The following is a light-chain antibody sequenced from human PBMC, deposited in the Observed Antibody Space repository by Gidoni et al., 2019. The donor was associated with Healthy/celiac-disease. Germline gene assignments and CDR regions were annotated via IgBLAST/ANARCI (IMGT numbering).Light chain of an antibody. V-gene: IGKV3-15*01. CDR3: QQYNNWPG. Sequence: EIVMTQSPATLSVSPGERATLSCRASQSVCSNLAWYQQKPGQAPRLLIYGASTRATGIPARFSGSGSGTEFTLTISSLQSEDFAVYYCQQYNNWPGFGQGTKVEIK. CDR2: GAS. J-gene: IGKJ1*01. CDR1: QSVCSN.